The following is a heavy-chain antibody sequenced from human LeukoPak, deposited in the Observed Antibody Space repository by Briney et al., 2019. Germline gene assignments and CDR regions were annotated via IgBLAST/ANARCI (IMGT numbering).Heavy chain of an antibody. V-gene: IGHV3-23*01. Sequence: GGSLRLSCAASGFTFSSYAMSWVRQAPGKGLEWVSGISGSGGSTKYADSVKGRFTISRDDSKNTLYLQMNSLRAEGTAVYYCAKTGGGTTDWGQGTMVTVSS. CDR3: AKTGGGTTD. CDR1: GFTFSSYA. CDR2: ISGSGGST. J-gene: IGHJ3*01. D-gene: IGHD2/OR15-2a*01.